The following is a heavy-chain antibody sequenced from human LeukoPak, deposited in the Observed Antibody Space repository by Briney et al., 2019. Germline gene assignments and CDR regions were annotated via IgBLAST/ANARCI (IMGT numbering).Heavy chain of an antibody. Sequence: SETLSLTCTVSGGSISSYYWSWIRQPPGKGLEYIGSIYYSGSTNYSPSLKSRVTMSVDTSKNQFSLRLSSVTAADTAVYYCARHGGETIVAMILHAFDMWGQGTVVTVSS. J-gene: IGHJ3*02. CDR3: ARHGGETIVAMILHAFDM. V-gene: IGHV4-59*08. CDR2: IYYSGST. D-gene: IGHD5-12*01. CDR1: GGSISSYY.